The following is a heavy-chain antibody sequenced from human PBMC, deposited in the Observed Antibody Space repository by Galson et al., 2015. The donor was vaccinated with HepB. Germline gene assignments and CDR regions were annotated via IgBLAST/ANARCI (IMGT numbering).Heavy chain of an antibody. V-gene: IGHV3-30*04. Sequence: SLRLSCAASGFTFSSYAMHWVRQAPGKGLEWVAVISYDGSNKYYADSVKGRFTISRDNSKNTLYLQMNSLRAEDTAVYYCARPITMIVVVIDYGMDVWGQGTTVTVSS. CDR3: ARPITMIVVVIDYGMDV. D-gene: IGHD3-22*01. CDR1: GFTFSSYA. J-gene: IGHJ6*02. CDR2: ISYDGSNK.